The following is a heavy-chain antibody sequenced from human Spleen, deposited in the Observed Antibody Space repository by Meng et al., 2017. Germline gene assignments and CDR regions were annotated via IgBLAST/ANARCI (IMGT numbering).Heavy chain of an antibody. V-gene: IGHV4-30-4*01. CDR1: GGSISSGDYC. CDR2: ICNSGST. CDR3: ARGMWIAVAGTAKIDY. D-gene: IGHD6-19*01. Sequence: QVQLQESGPGLVKPSQTLSLTCTVSGGSISSGDYCWSWIRQPPGEGLEWIGYICNSGSTYYSPSLKSRVTISVDTSTNQFSLRLNSVTAADTAVYYCARGMWIAVAGTAKIDYWGRGTLVTVSS. J-gene: IGHJ4*02.